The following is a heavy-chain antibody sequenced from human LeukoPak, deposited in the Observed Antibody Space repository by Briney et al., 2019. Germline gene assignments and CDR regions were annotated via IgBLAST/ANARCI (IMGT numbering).Heavy chain of an antibody. CDR1: GFTFSSYS. Sequence: PGGSLRLACAASGFTFSSYSMNWVRQAPGKGLEWVSSISSSSSYIYYADSVKGRFTISRDNAKNTLYLQMNSLRAEDTAVYYCARVDYGSGSYYYYYYYMDVWGKGTTVTISS. CDR2: ISSSSSYI. D-gene: IGHD3-10*01. CDR3: ARVDYGSGSYYYYYYYMDV. J-gene: IGHJ6*03. V-gene: IGHV3-21*04.